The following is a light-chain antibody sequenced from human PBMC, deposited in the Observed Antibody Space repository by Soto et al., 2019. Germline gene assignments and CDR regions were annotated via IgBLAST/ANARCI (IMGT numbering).Light chain of an antibody. CDR3: QQSYHSPDT. J-gene: IGKJ2*01. CDR1: QNIGSS. Sequence: DILMTQSPSSLSASVGDRVTILCRASQNIGSSLIWYQQKPGTAPKVLIYGASSLHTGVPFRFSGSGSGTSFTRTISSLQPEDFATYCCQQSYHSPDTFGQGTKVNIK. V-gene: IGKV1-39*01. CDR2: GAS.